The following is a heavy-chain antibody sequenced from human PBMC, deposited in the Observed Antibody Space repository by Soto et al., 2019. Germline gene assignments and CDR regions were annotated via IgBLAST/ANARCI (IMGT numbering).Heavy chain of an antibody. Sequence: SETLSLTCAVYGGSFSGYYWSWIRQPPGKGLEWIGEINHSGSTNYNPSLKSRVTISVDTSKNQFSLKLSSVTAADTAVYYCARGLFNYGYYYYGMDVWGQGTTVTVSS. J-gene: IGHJ6*02. D-gene: IGHD4-17*01. CDR3: ARGLFNYGYYYYGMDV. CDR1: GGSFSGYY. V-gene: IGHV4-34*01. CDR2: INHSGST.